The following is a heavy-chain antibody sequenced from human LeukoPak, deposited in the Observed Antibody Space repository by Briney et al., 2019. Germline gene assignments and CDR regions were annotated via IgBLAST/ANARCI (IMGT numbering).Heavy chain of an antibody. V-gene: IGHV3-23*01. CDR2: LSCSCVTI. Sequence: GGPLRLSCGASGFTFRTYAKTWVREATGKGLEWVASLSCSCVTIFYAGSVKGRFTISRDNSKNTVYLQMNSLRDEDTAVYYCAKGSPTSSGYSRVEYWGQGTLVTVSS. J-gene: IGHJ4*02. CDR3: AKGSPTSSGYSRVEY. CDR1: GFTFRTYA. D-gene: IGHD3-22*01.